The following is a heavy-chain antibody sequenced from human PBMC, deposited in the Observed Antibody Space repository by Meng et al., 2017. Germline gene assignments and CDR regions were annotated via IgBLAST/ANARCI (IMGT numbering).Heavy chain of an antibody. CDR3: ARDEDISAAGKLFGDY. V-gene: IGHV1-2*06. CDR2: INPKSGDT. CDR1: GYTFPDYW. D-gene: IGHD6-13*01. Sequence: RLVQCGAGVKKPGASVKVSCKASGYTFPDYWLHWVRRAPGQGLEWMGRINPKSGDTHYAQRFQGRVTMTGDTSISTAYMELSGLRSDDTAMYYCARDEDISAAGKLFGDYWGQGTLVTVSS. J-gene: IGHJ4*02.